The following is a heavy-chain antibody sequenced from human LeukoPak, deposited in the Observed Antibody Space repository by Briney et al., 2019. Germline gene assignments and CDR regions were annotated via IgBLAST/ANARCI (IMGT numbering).Heavy chain of an antibody. CDR3: AKGGCSSTTCYLANP. J-gene: IGHJ5*02. Sequence: PGRSLRLSCAASGLTFSSYGMHWVRQAPGKGLEWVAVIPYDGTIRNYADSVKGRFTISRDNSKNTLYLQMNSLTAEDTALYYCAKGGCSSTTCYLANPWGQGTLVTVSS. V-gene: IGHV3-30*18. CDR1: GLTFSSYG. CDR2: IPYDGTIR. D-gene: IGHD2-2*01.